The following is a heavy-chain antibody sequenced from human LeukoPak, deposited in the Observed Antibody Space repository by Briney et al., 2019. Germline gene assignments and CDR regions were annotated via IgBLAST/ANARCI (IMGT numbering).Heavy chain of an antibody. CDR2: ISAYNGNT. CDR1: GYTFTSYG. J-gene: IGHJ4*02. Sequence: ASVKVSCKASGYTFTSYGLSWVRQAPGQGLEWMGWISAYNGNTNYAQKLQGRVTMTTDTSTSTAYMELRSLRSDDTAVYYCARPPKYSGSYPFDYWGQGTLVTVSS. V-gene: IGHV1-18*01. CDR3: ARPPKYSGSYPFDY. D-gene: IGHD1-26*01.